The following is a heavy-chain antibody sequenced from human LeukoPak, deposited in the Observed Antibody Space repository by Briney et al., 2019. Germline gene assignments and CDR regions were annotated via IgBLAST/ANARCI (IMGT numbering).Heavy chain of an antibody. V-gene: IGHV4-59*01. CDR1: GGSISSYC. CDR2: IYYSGST. CDR3: ARGCDYDILTGYSHDAFDI. D-gene: IGHD3-9*01. J-gene: IGHJ3*02. Sequence: SETLSLTCTVSGGSISSYCWSWIRQPPGKGLEWIGYIYYSGSTNYNPSLKSRVTISVDTSKNQFSLKLSSVTAADTAVYYCARGCDYDILTGYSHDAFDIWGQGTMVTVSS.